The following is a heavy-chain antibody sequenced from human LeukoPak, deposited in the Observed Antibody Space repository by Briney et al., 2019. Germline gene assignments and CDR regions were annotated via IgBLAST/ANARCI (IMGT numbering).Heavy chain of an antibody. CDR1: GGSISSGSYY. J-gene: IGHJ6*02. D-gene: IGHD3-10*01. V-gene: IGHV4-61*02. CDR3: ASGTGYYYGMDV. CDR2: IYTSGST. Sequence: SETLSLTCTVSGGSISSGSYYWSWIRQPAGKGLEWIGRIYTSGSTNYNPSLKCRVTISVDTSKNQFSLKLSSVTAADTAVYYCASGTGYYYGMDVWGQGTTVTVSS.